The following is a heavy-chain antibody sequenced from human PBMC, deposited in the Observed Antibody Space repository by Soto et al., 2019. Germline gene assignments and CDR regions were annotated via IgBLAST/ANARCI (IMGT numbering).Heavy chain of an antibody. CDR1: GGSISSEYFH. Sequence: QVQLQQSGPGLGEPSQTLSLTCAVSGGSISSEYFHWTWIRQSPGKGLEWIGYIHYTGSIMYNPSFKSRLTMAVDTTKNQFSLQLTSVTAADTAVYFCAREDDGGDRDYYGLDVWGQGTTVTVSS. D-gene: IGHD1-1*01. CDR3: AREDDGGDRDYYGLDV. J-gene: IGHJ6*02. V-gene: IGHV4-30-4*08. CDR2: IHYTGSI.